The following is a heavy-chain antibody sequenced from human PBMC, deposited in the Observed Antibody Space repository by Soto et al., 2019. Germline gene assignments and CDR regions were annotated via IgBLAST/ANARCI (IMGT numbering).Heavy chain of an antibody. Sequence: GGSLRLSCAASGFTFSSYAMHWVRQAPGKGLEWVAVISYDGSNKYYADSVKGRFTISRDNSKNTLYLKMNSLRAEDTAVYYCARSGLDNGSGFSYYYYYGMDVWGQGTTVTVSS. J-gene: IGHJ6*02. CDR2: ISYDGSNK. D-gene: IGHD3-10*01. CDR3: ARSGLDNGSGFSYYYYYGMDV. V-gene: IGHV3-30-3*01. CDR1: GFTFSSYA.